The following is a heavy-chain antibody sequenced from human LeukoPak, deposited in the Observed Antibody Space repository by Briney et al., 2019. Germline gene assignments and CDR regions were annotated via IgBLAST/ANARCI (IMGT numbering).Heavy chain of an antibody. CDR1: GDSFSSRSYY. J-gene: IGHJ4*02. CDR2: IYYSGSS. CDR3: ARQSESPPDY. V-gene: IGHV4-39*01. Sequence: SETLSLTCTVSGDSFSSRSYYWGWIRQPPGKELEWIGSIYYSGSSYWNPSLKSRVTISVDTSKNQFSLKLSSVTAADTAVYYCARQSESPPDYWGQGTLVTVSS.